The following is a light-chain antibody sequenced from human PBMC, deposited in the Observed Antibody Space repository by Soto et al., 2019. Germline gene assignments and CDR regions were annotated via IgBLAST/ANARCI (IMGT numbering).Light chain of an antibody. CDR1: QSVSSSY. Sequence: EIVLTQSPGTLSLSPGERATLSCRASQSVSSSYLAWYQQKPGQAPRLLIYGASSWATGIPDRFSGSWSGTDFTLTISRLEPEDFAVYYCQQYGSSPPYTFGQGTKLEIK. J-gene: IGKJ2*01. V-gene: IGKV3-20*01. CDR2: GAS. CDR3: QQYGSSPPYT.